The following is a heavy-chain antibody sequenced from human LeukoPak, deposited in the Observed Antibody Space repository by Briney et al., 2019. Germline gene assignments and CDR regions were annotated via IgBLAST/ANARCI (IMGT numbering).Heavy chain of an antibody. D-gene: IGHD4-11*01. V-gene: IGHV3-74*01. CDR1: GFTFSNYW. CDR2: IKTDGSET. J-gene: IGHJ4*02. Sequence: GGSLRLSCAASGFTFSNYWMHWVRQAPGQGLVWVSRIKTDGSETNYADSVRGRFTVSRDNAKNTLYLQMNSLGAEDTAVYYCVRGGAFSNFGSDYWGQGTLVTVSS. CDR3: VRGGAFSNFGSDY.